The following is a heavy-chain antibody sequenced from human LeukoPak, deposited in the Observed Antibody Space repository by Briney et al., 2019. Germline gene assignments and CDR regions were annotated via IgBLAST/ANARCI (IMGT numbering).Heavy chain of an antibody. D-gene: IGHD3-3*01. CDR3: ARDDFWSGYAP. Sequence: SETLSLTXAVSGYSISSGYYWDWIRQPPGKGLEWIGSIYHSGSTYYNPSLKSRVTISVDTSKNQFSLKLSSVTAADTAVYYCARDDFWSGYAPWGQGTLVTVSS. J-gene: IGHJ5*02. CDR1: GYSISSGYY. CDR2: IYHSGST. V-gene: IGHV4-38-2*02.